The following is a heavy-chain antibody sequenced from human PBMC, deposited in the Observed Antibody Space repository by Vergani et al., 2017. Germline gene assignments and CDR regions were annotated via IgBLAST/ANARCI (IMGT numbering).Heavy chain of an antibody. CDR1: GGPISSGTYY. CDR2: IYKSGST. J-gene: IGHJ5*02. V-gene: IGHV4-61*02. CDR3: AGDRRRNWFDP. Sequence: QVQLQESGPGLVKPSQTLSLTCTVSGGPISSGTYYWSWIRQPAGKGLEWIGHIYKSGSTKYNPALKRRVTISVDTSKNQFSLKLGSVTAADTAVYVCAGDRRRNWFDPWGQGTLVTVSS.